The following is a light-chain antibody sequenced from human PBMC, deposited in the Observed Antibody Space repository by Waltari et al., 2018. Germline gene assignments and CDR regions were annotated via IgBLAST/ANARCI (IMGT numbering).Light chain of an antibody. CDR1: SSDVGGYNY. Sequence: QSALTQPASVSGSPGQSITISCTGTSSDVGGYNYVSWYQQRPGKAPKLMIYEVSKRPSGVSKRFSGSKSGNTASLTISGLQAEDEADYYCSSYTSSSTPYVFGTGTKVTVL. CDR3: SSYTSSSTPYV. V-gene: IGLV2-14*01. CDR2: EVS. J-gene: IGLJ1*01.